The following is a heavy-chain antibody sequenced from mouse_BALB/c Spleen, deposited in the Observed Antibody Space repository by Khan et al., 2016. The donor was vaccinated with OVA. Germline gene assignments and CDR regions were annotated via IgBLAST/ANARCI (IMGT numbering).Heavy chain of an antibody. V-gene: IGHV1S135*01. CDR3: ALNYYYGSGFDY. Sequence: EVQLQQSGPELMKPGASVKVSCKASGYSFTDYNMFWVKQSHGKSLEWIGYIYPYNGGNIYNQKFMGKATLTVDKSSSTASMHLTRLPSTDSAVYDGALNYYYGSGFDYWGQGTTVTVSS. CDR2: IYPYNGGN. CDR1: GYSFTDYN. D-gene: IGHD1-1*01. J-gene: IGHJ2*01.